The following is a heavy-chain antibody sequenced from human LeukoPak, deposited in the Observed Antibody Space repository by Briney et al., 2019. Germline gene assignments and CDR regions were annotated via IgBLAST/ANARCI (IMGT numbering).Heavy chain of an antibody. CDR3: ARASIASSVAPFDC. CDR2: IYHSGIT. CDR1: GYSISSGYY. J-gene: IGHJ4*02. Sequence: SETLSLTCIVSGYSISSGYYWGWIRQPPGKGLEWIGSIYHSGITYYNPSLKSRVTISVDTSKNQFSLKLSSVTAADTAVYYCARASIASSVAPFDCWGQGTLVTVSS. D-gene: IGHD3-3*02. V-gene: IGHV4-38-2*02.